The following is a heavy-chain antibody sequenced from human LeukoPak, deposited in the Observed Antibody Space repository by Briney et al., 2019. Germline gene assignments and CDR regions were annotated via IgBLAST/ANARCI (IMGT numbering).Heavy chain of an antibody. J-gene: IGHJ4*02. V-gene: IGHV3-11*06. CDR3: ARVGQWFGELLAFDY. Sequence: PGGSLRLSCAASGFTFSDYYMSWIRQAPGKGLEWVSSISSSSSYVYYADSVKGRFTISRDNAKNSLYLQMNSLRAEDTAVYYCARVGQWFGELLAFDYWGQGTLVTVSS. CDR1: GFTFSDYY. D-gene: IGHD3-10*01. CDR2: ISSSSSYV.